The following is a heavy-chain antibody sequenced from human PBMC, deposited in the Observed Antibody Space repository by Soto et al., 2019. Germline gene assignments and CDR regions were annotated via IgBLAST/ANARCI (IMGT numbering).Heavy chain of an antibody. D-gene: IGHD6-19*01. CDR2: IIPIFGTV. J-gene: IGHJ2*01. CDR1: GGTFSNYP. Sequence: QVQLVQSGAEVKKPGSSVKVSCKASGGTFSNYPISWVRQAPGQGLEWMGGIIPIFGTVNYAQKSQGSVTIAANESTSTACMELSSLRSEETAVYYCSRRNHGWLILWYFDLWGRGTLVTVSS. V-gene: IGHV1-69*12. CDR3: SRRNHGWLILWYFDL.